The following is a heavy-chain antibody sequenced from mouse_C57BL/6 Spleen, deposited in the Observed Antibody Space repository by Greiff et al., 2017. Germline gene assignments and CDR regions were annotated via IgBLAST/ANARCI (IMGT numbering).Heavy chain of an antibody. D-gene: IGHD5-1-1*01. V-gene: IGHV1-81*01. CDR3: AREERGIPRGY. J-gene: IGHJ2*01. CDR2: INPRSGNT. CDR1: GYTFTSYG. Sequence: QVQLQQSGAELARPGASVKLSFKASGYTFTSYGISWVKQSTGKGLEWIGEINPRSGNTYYNEKFKGKATLTADKSSSTAYMELRGLTSEYSGVYFCAREERGIPRGYWGQGTTLTVSS.